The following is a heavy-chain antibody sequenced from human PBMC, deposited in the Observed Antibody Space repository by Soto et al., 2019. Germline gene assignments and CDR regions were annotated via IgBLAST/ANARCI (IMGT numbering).Heavy chain of an antibody. CDR2: IVVGSGNT. J-gene: IGHJ6*02. Sequence: SVKVSCTASGFTFTISAVQWVRQARGQRLERIGWIVVGSGNTNYAQKFQERVTITRDMSTSTAYMELSSLRSEDTAVYYCAADRGWDCSSTSCYSDGRYYYYYGMDVWGQGTTVTVS. D-gene: IGHD2-2*01. CDR1: GFTFTISA. CDR3: AADRGWDCSSTSCYSDGRYYYYYGMDV. V-gene: IGHV1-58*01.